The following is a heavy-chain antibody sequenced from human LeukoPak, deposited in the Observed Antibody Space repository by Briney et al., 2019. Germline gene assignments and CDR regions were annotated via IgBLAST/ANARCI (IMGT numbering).Heavy chain of an antibody. CDR2: FDPEDGGT. J-gene: IGHJ4*02. CDR3: ATGRGVGATMLGY. Sequence: ASVKVSCKGSGYTLTELSMQWVRQAPGKGLEWRGGFDPEDGGTIYAQKFQGRVTMTEDTSKDTAYMELSSLRSEDTAVYYCATGRGVGATMLGYWGQGTLVTVSS. CDR1: GYTLTELS. D-gene: IGHD1-26*01. V-gene: IGHV1-24*01.